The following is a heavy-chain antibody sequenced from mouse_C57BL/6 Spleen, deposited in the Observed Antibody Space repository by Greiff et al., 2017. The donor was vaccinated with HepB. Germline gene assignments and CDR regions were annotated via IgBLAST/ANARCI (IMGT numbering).Heavy chain of an antibody. CDR1: GFTFSDYG. J-gene: IGHJ2*01. CDR3: ARLTEDY. CDR2: ISSGSSTI. D-gene: IGHD4-1*01. V-gene: IGHV5-17*01. Sequence: EVQGVESGGGLVKPGGSLKLSCAASGFTFSDYGMHWVRQAPEQGLEWVAYISSGSSTIYYADTVKGRFTISRDNAKNTLFLHMTSLRSEDTAMYYCARLTEDYWGQGTTLTVSS.